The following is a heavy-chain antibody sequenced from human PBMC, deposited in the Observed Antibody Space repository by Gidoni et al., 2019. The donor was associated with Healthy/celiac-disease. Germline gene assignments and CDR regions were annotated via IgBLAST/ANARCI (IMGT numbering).Heavy chain of an antibody. CDR2: ISSSSSTI. Sequence: VRQAPGKGLEWVSYISSSSSTIYYADSVKGRFTISRDNAKNSLYLQMNSLRAEDTAVYYCARSVDSSSWYGFGAFDIWGQGTMVTVSS. D-gene: IGHD6-13*01. CDR3: ARSVDSSSWYGFGAFDI. V-gene: IGHV3-48*01. J-gene: IGHJ3*02.